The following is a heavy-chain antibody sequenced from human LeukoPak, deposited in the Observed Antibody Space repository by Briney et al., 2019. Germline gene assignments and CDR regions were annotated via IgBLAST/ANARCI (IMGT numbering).Heavy chain of an antibody. CDR1: GGSISSYY. V-gene: IGHV4-59*01. J-gene: IGHJ6*03. CDR2: IYYSGST. CDR3: ARSRGYYYYMDV. D-gene: IGHD3-10*01. Sequence: SETLSLTCTVSGGSISSYYWSWLRQPPGKGLEWIGYIYYSGSTNYNPSLKSRVTISVDTSKNQFSLKLSSVTAADTAVYYCARSRGYYYYMDVWGKGTTVTVSS.